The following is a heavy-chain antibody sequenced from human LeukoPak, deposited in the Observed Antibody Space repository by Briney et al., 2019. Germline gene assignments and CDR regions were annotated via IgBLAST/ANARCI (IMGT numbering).Heavy chain of an antibody. CDR2: ISSRSSNI. D-gene: IGHD3-9*01. CDR1: GFSFGAYS. CDR3: ARALYYDILTNYQTHTYYFDY. Sequence: GGSLRLSCAASGFSFGAYSMNSVRQAPGKGLEWVSSISSRSSNIYYADSMKGRFTVSRDNAKNSLYLQMNSLRAEDTAVYYCARALYYDILTNYQTHTYYFDYWGQGTLLTVSS. J-gene: IGHJ4*02. V-gene: IGHV3-21*01.